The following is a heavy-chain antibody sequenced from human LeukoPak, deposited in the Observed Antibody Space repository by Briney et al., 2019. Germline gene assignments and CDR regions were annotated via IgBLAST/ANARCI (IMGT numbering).Heavy chain of an antibody. Sequence: GGSLRLSCAASGFTFSSYAMPWVRQAPGKGLEWVAVISYDGSNKYYADSVKGRFTISRDNSKNTLYLQMNSLRAEDTAVYYCARDLAMVHLFDYWGQGTLVTVSS. CDR2: ISYDGSNK. V-gene: IGHV3-30*04. CDR1: GFTFSSYA. CDR3: ARDLAMVHLFDY. J-gene: IGHJ4*02. D-gene: IGHD5-18*01.